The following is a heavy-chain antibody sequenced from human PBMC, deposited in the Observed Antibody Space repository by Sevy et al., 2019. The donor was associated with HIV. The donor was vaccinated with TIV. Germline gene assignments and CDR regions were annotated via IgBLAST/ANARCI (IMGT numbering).Heavy chain of an antibody. J-gene: IGHJ3*02. CDR3: VNRSSAILREGNFDI. Sequence: GGSLRLSCAASGFTLDGVALNWLRQAPGKGLEWVAGRSQSGNRAYYTDSVRGRFTIARDTSKNMLYLQMNSLRAEDTAVYFCVNRSSAILREGNFDIWGQGAMVTVSS. V-gene: IGHV3-23*01. D-gene: IGHD3-16*01. CDR1: GFTLDGVA. CDR2: RSQSGNRA.